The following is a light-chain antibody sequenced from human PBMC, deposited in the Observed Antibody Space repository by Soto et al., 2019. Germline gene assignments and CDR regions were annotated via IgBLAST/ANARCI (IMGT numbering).Light chain of an antibody. V-gene: IGKV4-1*01. Sequence: DIVMTQSPDSLAVSLGERATINCKSSQSLFYTSNKKNYLAWYQHKPGQPPKLLIHWASTRESGVPDRFSGSGSGTDFTLTISSLQAEDVALYYCQQYYGTPFTFGPGTKVDIK. CDR2: WAS. CDR1: QSLFYTSNKKNY. J-gene: IGKJ3*01. CDR3: QQYYGTPFT.